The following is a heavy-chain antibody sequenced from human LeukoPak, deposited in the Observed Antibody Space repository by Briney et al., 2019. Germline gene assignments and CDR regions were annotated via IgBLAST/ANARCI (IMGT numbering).Heavy chain of an antibody. V-gene: IGHV3-21*01. J-gene: IGHJ4*02. CDR1: GFTFSFYR. CDR3: ARVECGGDCYSSFDY. Sequence: GGSLRLSCAASGFTFSFYRMHWVRQAPGEGLEWVSSFYTSSSYIYYADSVKGRFTISRDNAKNSLFLQMNSLRAEDTAVYYCARVECGGDCYSSFDYWGQGSLVTVSS. CDR2: FYTSSSYI. D-gene: IGHD2-21*02.